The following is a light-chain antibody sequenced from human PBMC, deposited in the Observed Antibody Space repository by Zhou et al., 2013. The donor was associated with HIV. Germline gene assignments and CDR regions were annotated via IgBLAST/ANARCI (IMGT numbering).Light chain of an antibody. J-gene: IGKJ5*01. CDR3: QQYDSYPIT. CDR2: GAS. Sequence: DIQMTQSPSSLSASVGDKVTITCRASQDIRQNLAWFQQKPGKPPKSLIYGASSLQTGVPSKFSGSGSGTDFTLTISSLQPEDFATYYCQQYDSYPITFGQGTRLEIK. V-gene: IGKV1-16*02. CDR1: QDIRQN.